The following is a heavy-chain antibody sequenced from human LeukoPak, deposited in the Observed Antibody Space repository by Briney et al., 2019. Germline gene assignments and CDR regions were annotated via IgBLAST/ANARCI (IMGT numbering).Heavy chain of an antibody. Sequence: AASVKVSCKASGYTFTSYYMHWVRQAPGQGLEWMGIINPSGGSTSYAQKFQGRVTMTRDMSTSTVYMELSSLRSEDTAVYYCARERVEQWLVTSRAFDIWGQGTMVTVSS. CDR2: INPSGGST. D-gene: IGHD6-19*01. J-gene: IGHJ3*02. CDR1: GYTFTSYY. CDR3: ARERVEQWLVTSRAFDI. V-gene: IGHV1-46*01.